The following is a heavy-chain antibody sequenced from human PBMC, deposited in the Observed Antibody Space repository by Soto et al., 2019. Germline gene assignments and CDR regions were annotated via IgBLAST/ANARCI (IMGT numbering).Heavy chain of an antibody. CDR2: INPNRGGT. J-gene: IGHJ3*02. Sequence: ASVKVSCKASGYTFTGYYMHWVRQAPGQGLEWMGWINPNRGGTNYAQKFQGWVTMTTDTSISTAYMELSRLRSDDTAVYYCARSLYYYGSGRKGNDAFDIWGQGTMVTVSS. D-gene: IGHD3-10*01. CDR3: ARSLYYYGSGRKGNDAFDI. V-gene: IGHV1-2*04. CDR1: GYTFTGYY.